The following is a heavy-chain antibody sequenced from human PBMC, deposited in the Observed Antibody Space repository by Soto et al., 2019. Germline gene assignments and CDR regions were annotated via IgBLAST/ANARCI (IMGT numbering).Heavy chain of an antibody. CDR3: ASLSLVTVGATSRSYYYYGMDV. Sequence: ASVKVSCKASGYTFTSYGISWVRQAPGQGLEWMGWISAYNGNTNYAQKLQGRVTMTTDTSTSTAYMELRSLRSDDTAVYYCASLSLVTVGATSRSYYYYGMDVWGQGTTVTVSS. CDR1: GYTFTSYG. V-gene: IGHV1-18*01. CDR2: ISAYNGNT. D-gene: IGHD1-26*01. J-gene: IGHJ6*02.